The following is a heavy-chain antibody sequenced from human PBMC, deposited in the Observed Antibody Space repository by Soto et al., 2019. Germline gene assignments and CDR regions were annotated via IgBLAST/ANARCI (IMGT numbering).Heavy chain of an antibody. CDR2: IIPILGIA. CDR1: GGTFSSYT. Sequence: QVQLVQSGAEVKKPGSSVKVSCKASGGTFSSYTISWVRHAPGQGLEWLGRIIPILGIANYAQKIQGRVTISEDKSTSTAYMELISLRSEDTAVYYCALGFHTVTTNYGYFDLWGSVTLVTVSS. CDR3: ALGFHTVTTNYGYFDL. D-gene: IGHD4-17*01. V-gene: IGHV1-69*02. J-gene: IGHJ2*01.